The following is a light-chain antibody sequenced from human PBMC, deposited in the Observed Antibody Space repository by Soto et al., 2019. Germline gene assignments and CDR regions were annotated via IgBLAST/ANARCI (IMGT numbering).Light chain of an antibody. J-gene: IGLJ2*01. CDR1: SSNIGAGYD. Sequence: QPVLTQPPSVSGAPGPRVTISCTGSSSNIGAGYDVHWYQQLPGRAPKLLIYGNTNRPSGVPDRFSGSKSGTSASLAITGLQAEDEADYYCLSFDSSLSVVFGGGTKVTVL. CDR3: LSFDSSLSVV. V-gene: IGLV1-40*01. CDR2: GNT.